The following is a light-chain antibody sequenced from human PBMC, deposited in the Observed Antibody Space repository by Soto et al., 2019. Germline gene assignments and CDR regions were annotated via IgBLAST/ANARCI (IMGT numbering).Light chain of an antibody. CDR2: LEGSGSY. V-gene: IGLV4-60*02. CDR3: ETWDSKTRV. Sequence: QTVVTQSSSASASLGSSVKLTCTLSSGHSSYIIAWHQQQPGKAPRYLMKLEGSGSYNKGSGVPDRFSGSSSGADRYLTISNLQFEDEADYYCETWDSKTRVFGGGTKLTVL. CDR1: SGHSSYI. J-gene: IGLJ3*02.